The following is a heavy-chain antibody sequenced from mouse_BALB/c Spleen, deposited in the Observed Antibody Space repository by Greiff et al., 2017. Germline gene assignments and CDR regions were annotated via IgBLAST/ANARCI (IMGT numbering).Heavy chain of an antibody. J-gene: IGHJ4*01. Sequence: EVKLMESGGGLVQPGGSLKLSCAASGFTFSSYGMSWVRQTPDKRLELVATINSNGGSTYYPDSVKGRFTISRDNAKNTLYLQMSSLKSEDTAMYYCARCYYGNYYAMDYWGQGTSVTVSS. V-gene: IGHV5-6-3*01. CDR2: INSNGGST. D-gene: IGHD2-1*01. CDR3: ARCYYGNYYAMDY. CDR1: GFTFSSYG.